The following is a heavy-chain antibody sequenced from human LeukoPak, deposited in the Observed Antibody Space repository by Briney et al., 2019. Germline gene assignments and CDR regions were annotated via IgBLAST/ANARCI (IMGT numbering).Heavy chain of an antibody. CDR3: AKDAGQVVVAAIVLGYYFDY. D-gene: IGHD2-15*01. J-gene: IGHJ4*02. CDR2: VSGSGGST. Sequence: PGGSLRLSCAASGFTFNNYAMSWVRQAPGNGLEGASAVSGSGGSTYYADSVKGRFTISRDNSKNTLYLQMNSLRAEDTAVYYCAKDAGQVVVAAIVLGYYFDYWGQGTLVTVSS. CDR1: GFTFNNYA. V-gene: IGHV3-23*01.